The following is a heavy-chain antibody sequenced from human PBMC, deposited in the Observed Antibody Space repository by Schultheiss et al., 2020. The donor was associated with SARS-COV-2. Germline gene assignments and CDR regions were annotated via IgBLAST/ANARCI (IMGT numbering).Heavy chain of an antibody. CDR3: ARDADYYYYHMDL. Sequence: SETLSLTCTVSGGSISSGGYYWSWIRQHPGKGLEWIGYIYYSGSTYYNPSLKSLVTISVDTSKNQFSLKLSSVTAADTAVYYCARDADYYYYHMDLWGKGTTVTVSS. CDR1: GGSISSGGYY. CDR2: IYYSGST. J-gene: IGHJ6*03. V-gene: IGHV4-31*01.